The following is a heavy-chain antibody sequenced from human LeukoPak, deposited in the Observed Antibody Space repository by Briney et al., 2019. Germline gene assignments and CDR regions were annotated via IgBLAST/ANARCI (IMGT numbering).Heavy chain of an antibody. CDR1: GFTFNSYW. V-gene: IGHV3-7*01. CDR2: IKQDVNEK. CDR3: ARDGELGSGSYEYYFDY. J-gene: IGHJ4*02. D-gene: IGHD3-10*01. Sequence: GGSLRLSCAASGFTFNSYWMSWVRQAPGKGLEWVANIKQDVNEKYYVDSVKGRFTISRDNAKNSLYLQMNSLRAENTAVYYCARDGELGSGSYEYYFDYWGQGTLVTVSS.